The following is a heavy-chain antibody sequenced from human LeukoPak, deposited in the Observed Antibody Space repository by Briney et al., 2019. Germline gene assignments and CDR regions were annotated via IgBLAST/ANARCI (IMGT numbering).Heavy chain of an antibody. V-gene: IGHV4-34*01. CDR3: ARGKYDSGGYYLDY. D-gene: IGHD3-22*01. Sequence: SETLSLTCAVYGESFSGYYWSWIRQPPGKGLTWIGEINHSGSINYNPSLKSRVTISLDTSKSQFSPKLSSVTAADTAVYYCARGKYDSGGYYLDYWGQGTLVTVSS. CDR2: INHSGSI. CDR1: GESFSGYY. J-gene: IGHJ4*02.